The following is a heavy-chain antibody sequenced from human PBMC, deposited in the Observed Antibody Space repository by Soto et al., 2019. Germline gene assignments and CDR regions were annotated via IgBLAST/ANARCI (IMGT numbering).Heavy chain of an antibody. CDR3: AKGTPYRYFDWFFEAFYYYYGMDV. J-gene: IGHJ6*02. CDR2: ISYDGSNK. Sequence: GGSLRLSCAASGFTFSSYGMHWVRQAPGKGLEWVAVISYDGSNKYYADSVKGRFTISRDNSKSTLYLQMNSLRAEDTAVYYCAKGTPYRYFDWFFEAFYYYYGMDVWGQGTTVTVSS. CDR1: GFTFSSYG. D-gene: IGHD3-9*01. V-gene: IGHV3-30*18.